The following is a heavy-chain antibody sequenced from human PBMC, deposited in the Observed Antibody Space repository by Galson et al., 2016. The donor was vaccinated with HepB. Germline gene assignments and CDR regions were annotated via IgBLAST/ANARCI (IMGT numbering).Heavy chain of an antibody. J-gene: IGHJ4*02. CDR3: ARPRGYSSSWVDAFDI. Sequence: SLRLSCAASGFTFSSYVMHWVRQAPGKGLEYVSAISSNGGRTYYANSVKGRFTISRDNSKNTPYLQMGSLRPEEMAVYYCARPRGYSSSWVDAFDIGGQGIRATVSS. CDR1: GFTFSSYV. D-gene: IGHD6-13*01. CDR2: ISSNGGRT. V-gene: IGHV3-64*01.